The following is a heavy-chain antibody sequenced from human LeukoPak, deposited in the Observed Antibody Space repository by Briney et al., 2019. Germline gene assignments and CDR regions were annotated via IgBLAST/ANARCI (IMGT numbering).Heavy chain of an antibody. D-gene: IGHD3-10*01. Sequence: GGSLRLSCTASELTFSDYWMSWVRQAPGKGLEWVANIKQDGSVKQYVDSVKGRFTISRDNTKKALYLQMNSLRVEDMAVFYCAAGNTFDIWGQGTLVSVSS. CDR3: AAGNTFDI. J-gene: IGHJ3*02. CDR2: IKQDGSVK. CDR1: ELTFSDYW. V-gene: IGHV3-7*01.